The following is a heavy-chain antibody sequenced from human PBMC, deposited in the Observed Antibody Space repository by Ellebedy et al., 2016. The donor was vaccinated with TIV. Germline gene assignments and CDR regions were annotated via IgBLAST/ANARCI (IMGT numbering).Heavy chain of an antibody. J-gene: IGHJ5*02. CDR2: IYYSGST. CDR1: GGSISSSSYY. D-gene: IGHD6-19*01. CDR3: ASSPGIAVAGTS. V-gene: IGHV4-39*01. Sequence: SETLSLTXTVSGGSISSSSYYWGWISQPPGKGLEWIGNIYYSGSTYYNPSLKSRVTVSVDTSKNQFSLKLSSVTAADTAVYYCASSPGIAVAGTSWGQGTLVTVSS.